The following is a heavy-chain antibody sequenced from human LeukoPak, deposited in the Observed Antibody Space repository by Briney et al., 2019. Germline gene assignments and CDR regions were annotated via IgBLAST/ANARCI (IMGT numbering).Heavy chain of an antibody. Sequence: ASVKVSCKASGYTFTSYGISWVRQAPGQGLEWMGWISAYNGNTNYAQKLQGRVTMTTDTSTSTAYMELRSLRSDDTAVYYCARTGWEMATIFIENNWFDPWGQGTLVTVSS. J-gene: IGHJ5*02. D-gene: IGHD5-24*01. CDR2: ISAYNGNT. CDR3: ARTGWEMATIFIENNWFDP. V-gene: IGHV1-18*01. CDR1: GYTFTSYG.